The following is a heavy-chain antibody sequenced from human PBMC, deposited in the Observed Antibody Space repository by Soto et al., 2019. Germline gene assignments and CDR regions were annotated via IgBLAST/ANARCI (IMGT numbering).Heavy chain of an antibody. J-gene: IGHJ6*02. CDR3: ARSQGAHNWKWISPRPYYFYAMDV. CDR1: GFTFSWHA. V-gene: IGHV3-30-3*01. D-gene: IGHD1-20*01. Sequence: PGGSLRLSCAASGFTFSWHAMHWVRQAPSKGLEWVTFISYDGSNTYYADSVKGRFTIYRDNSKNTLSLQMNSLRTEDTAVYYCARSQGAHNWKWISPRPYYFYAMDVWGQGTTVTVSS. CDR2: ISYDGSNT.